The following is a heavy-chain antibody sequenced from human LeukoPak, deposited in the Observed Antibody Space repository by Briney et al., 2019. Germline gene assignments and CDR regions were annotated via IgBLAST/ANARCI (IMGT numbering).Heavy chain of an antibody. J-gene: IGHJ4*02. D-gene: IGHD2-2*02. CDR1: GGSISSGDYY. CDR2: IYYSGST. Sequence: SETLSLTCTVSGGSISSGDYYWSWIRQPPGKGLEWIGYIYYSGSTYYNPSLKSRVTISVDTSKNQFSLKLSSVTAADTAVYYCATVNQLLYTWDYWGQGTLVTVSS. V-gene: IGHV4-30-4*08. CDR3: ATVNQLLYTWDY.